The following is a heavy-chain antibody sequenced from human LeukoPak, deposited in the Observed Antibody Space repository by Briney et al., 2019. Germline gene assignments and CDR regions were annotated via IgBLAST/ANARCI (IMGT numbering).Heavy chain of an antibody. V-gene: IGHV4-4*09. Sequence: SETLSLTCTVSGGSLSSYYWVWIRQPTGKGLEWIGYTYTSGSTNYNPSLKSRVTRSVDTSKNQFSLKLSSVTAADTAVYYWARHYYDSSGYYEAYFDYWGQGTLVTVSS. CDR1: GGSLSSYY. CDR2: TYTSGST. D-gene: IGHD3-22*01. CDR3: ARHYYDSSGYYEAYFDY. J-gene: IGHJ4*02.